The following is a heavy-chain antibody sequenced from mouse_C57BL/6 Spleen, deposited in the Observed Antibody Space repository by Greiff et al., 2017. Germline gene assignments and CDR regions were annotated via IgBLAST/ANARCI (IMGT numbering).Heavy chain of an antibody. CDR2: IYPRSGNT. V-gene: IGHV1-81*01. J-gene: IGHJ2*01. Sequence: VQLVESGAELARPGASVKLSCKASGYTFTSYGISWVKQRTGQGLEWIGEIYPRSGNTYYNEKFKGKATLTADKSSSTAYMELRSLTSEDSAVYFCARSDYYGFDYWGQGTTLTVSS. D-gene: IGHD1-1*01. CDR3: ARSDYYGFDY. CDR1: GYTFTSYG.